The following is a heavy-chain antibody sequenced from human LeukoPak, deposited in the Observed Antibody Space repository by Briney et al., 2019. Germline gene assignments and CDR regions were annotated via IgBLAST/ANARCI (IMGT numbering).Heavy chain of an antibody. V-gene: IGHV4-4*02. CDR2: IYHSGST. D-gene: IGHD3-3*01. J-gene: IGHJ5*02. CDR3: ARGPMYYDFWSGYYTKWFDP. CDR1: GGSISSSNW. Sequence: SETLSLTCAVSGGSISSSNWWNWVRQPPGKGPEWIGEIYHSGSTNYNPSLKSRVTISVDTSKNQFSLKLSSVTAADTAVYYCARGPMYYDFWSGYYTKWFDPWGQGTLVTVSS.